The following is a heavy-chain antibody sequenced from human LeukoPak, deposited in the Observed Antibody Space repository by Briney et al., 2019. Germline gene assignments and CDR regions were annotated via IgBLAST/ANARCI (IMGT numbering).Heavy chain of an antibody. V-gene: IGHV3-21*01. J-gene: IGHJ4*02. CDR3: ARDGPSPNDSSGYNNVY. D-gene: IGHD3-22*01. Sequence: GGSLRLSCAASGFTFSSYSMNWVRQAPGKGLEWVSSISSSSSYIYYADSVKGRFTISRDNAKNSLYLQMNSLRAEDTAVYYCARDGPSPNDSSGYNNVYWGQGTLATVSS. CDR2: ISSSSSYI. CDR1: GFTFSSYS.